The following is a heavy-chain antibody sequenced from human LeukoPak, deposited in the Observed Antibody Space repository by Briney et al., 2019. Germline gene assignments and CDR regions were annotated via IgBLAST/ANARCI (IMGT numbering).Heavy chain of an antibody. V-gene: IGHV3-23*01. CDR1: GFTFNNYA. D-gene: IGHD6-19*01. CDR3: ARGADTGYSSDS. J-gene: IGHJ5*02. Sequence: GGSLRLSCAASGFTFNNYAMTWVRQAPGKGLNWVSGISSSGNSTYYANSVRGRFTISRDNSKNTLFLQMNSLRAEDTAVYYCARGADTGYSSDSWGQGTLVTVSS. CDR2: ISSSGNST.